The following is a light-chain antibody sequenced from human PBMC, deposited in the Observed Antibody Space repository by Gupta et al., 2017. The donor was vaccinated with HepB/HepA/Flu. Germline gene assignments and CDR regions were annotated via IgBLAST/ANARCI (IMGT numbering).Light chain of an antibody. CDR1: SSDVEGYNF. Sequence: GSPGQSITISCTGTSSDVEGYNFVSWYQQHPGKVPKLIIYEVTKRPSGVSNRFSGSKSGNTASLTISGLQAEDEADYYCSSKARSITGVVFGGGTKLTVL. CDR2: EVT. CDR3: SSKARSITGVV. V-gene: IGLV2-23*02. J-gene: IGLJ2*01.